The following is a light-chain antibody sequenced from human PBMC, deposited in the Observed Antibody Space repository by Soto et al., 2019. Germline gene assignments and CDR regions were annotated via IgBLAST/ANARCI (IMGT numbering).Light chain of an antibody. Sequence: ETVMTQPPATLSVSPGERATLSCSASQSISSNLAWYQQKPGQAPRLLIYGASTRATGVPARFSGSGSGTEFTLTISSLQSEDVAVYWCQQYNNWPLTFGPGTRLEIK. CDR1: QSISSN. V-gene: IGKV3D-15*01. CDR2: GAS. CDR3: QQYNNWPLT. J-gene: IGKJ5*01.